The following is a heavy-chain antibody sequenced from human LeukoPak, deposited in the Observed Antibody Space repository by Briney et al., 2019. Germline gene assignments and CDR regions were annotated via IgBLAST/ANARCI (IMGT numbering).Heavy chain of an antibody. CDR1: GYTFTSYG. CDR3: ARSVSPATISGEDY. D-gene: IGHD5-12*01. V-gene: IGHV1-18*01. CDR2: ISAYNGNT. J-gene: IGHJ4*02. Sequence: ASVKVSCKASGYTFTSYGISWVRQAPGQGLEWMGWISAYNGNTNYAQKLQGRVTMTTDTSTSTAYMELRSLRSDDTAVYYCARSVSPATISGEDYWGQGTLVTVSS.